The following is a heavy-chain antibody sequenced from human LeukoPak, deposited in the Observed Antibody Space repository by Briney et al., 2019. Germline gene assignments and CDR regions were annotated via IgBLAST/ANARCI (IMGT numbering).Heavy chain of an antibody. J-gene: IGHJ4*02. CDR2: IYPSDSDT. D-gene: IGHD4-23*01. CDR3: ARLTAVVTFDY. Sequence: GESLKISCKGSGYSFTSNWIGWVRQMPGRGLEWMGVIYPSDSDTRYSPSFQGQVTISADKSISTAYLQWRSLKVSDSAMYYCARLTAVVTFDYWGQGTLVTVSS. CDR1: GYSFTSNW. V-gene: IGHV5-51*01.